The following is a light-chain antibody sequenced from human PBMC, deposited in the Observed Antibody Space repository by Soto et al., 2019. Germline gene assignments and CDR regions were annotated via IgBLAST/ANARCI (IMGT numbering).Light chain of an antibody. Sequence: DIQMTQSPSPLSASVGDRVTITCQASQDIRNYLNWYQKKPGKAPKLLIYDASSLEAGVPSRFSGSGSGTDFTFTISGLQPEDFATYYCQQYADQFTFGPGTEVDVQ. V-gene: IGKV1-33*01. CDR1: QDIRNY. CDR3: QQYADQFT. J-gene: IGKJ3*01. CDR2: DAS.